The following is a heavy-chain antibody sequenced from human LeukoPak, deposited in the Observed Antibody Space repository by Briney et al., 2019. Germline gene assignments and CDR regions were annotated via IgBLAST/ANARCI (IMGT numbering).Heavy chain of an antibody. D-gene: IGHD3-22*01. CDR2: VSYDGTYK. CDR3: AKDGTSFISYYYDSSGFYDC. CDR1: GFTFSNYG. Sequence: GRSLRLSCAASGFTFSNYGMHWVRQAPGKGLEWVAAVSYDGTYKYYADSMKGRFTVSRDNSKHTLYLQVNTLRAEDTAVYYCAKDGTSFISYYYDSSGFYDCWGQGTLVTVSS. V-gene: IGHV3-30*18. J-gene: IGHJ4*02.